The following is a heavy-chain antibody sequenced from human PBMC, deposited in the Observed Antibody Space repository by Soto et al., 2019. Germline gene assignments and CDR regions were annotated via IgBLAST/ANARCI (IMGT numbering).Heavy chain of an antibody. D-gene: IGHD6-13*01. V-gene: IGHV1-2*02. J-gene: IGHJ4*02. Sequence: ASVKVSCKASGYTFTGYYMHWVRQAPGQGLEWMGWINPNSGGTNYAQKFQGRVTMTRDTSISTAYMELSRLRSDDTAVYYCARGAEAAAGLYYLDYWGQGPLVTVSS. CDR2: INPNSGGT. CDR1: GYTFTGYY. CDR3: ARGAEAAAGLYYLDY.